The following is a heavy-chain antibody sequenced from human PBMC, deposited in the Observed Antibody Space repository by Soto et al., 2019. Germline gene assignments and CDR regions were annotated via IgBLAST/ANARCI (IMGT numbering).Heavy chain of an antibody. J-gene: IGHJ6*02. CDR2: INVGNSGT. D-gene: IGHD2-8*01. CDR1: GYTFINYA. V-gene: IGHV1-3*01. CDR3: ARDFARPTTNPRHFYSCDV. Sequence: QLVQSGAGVKSPGASVTLSCKGSGYTFINYAIHWVRQAPGRGLEWMGWINVGNSGTQYSQKFQGRVSITKDTSASKVYMELRSLRSEDTAIYYCARDFARPTTNPRHFYSCDVWGQGTTVTVSS.